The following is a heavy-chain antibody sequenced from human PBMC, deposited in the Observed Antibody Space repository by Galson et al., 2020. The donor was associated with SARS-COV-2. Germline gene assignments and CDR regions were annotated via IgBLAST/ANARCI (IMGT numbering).Heavy chain of an antibody. D-gene: IGHD2-15*01. J-gene: IGHJ4*02. CDR1: GFSLSTGGVG. CDR2: LYWDDDK. V-gene: IGHV2-5*02. CDR3: AHRLAVVTGGYFDY. Sequence: KMSGLTLAIPTQTLTLTCTFSGFSLSTGGVGVGWVRQPPGKALEWLALLYWDDDKRYSPSLKSRLTITKDTSKNQVVLTMTNMDPVDTATYYCAHRLAVVTGGYFDYWGQGTLVTVSS.